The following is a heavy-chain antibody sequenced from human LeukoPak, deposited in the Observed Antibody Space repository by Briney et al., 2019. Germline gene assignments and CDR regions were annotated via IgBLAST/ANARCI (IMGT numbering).Heavy chain of an antibody. V-gene: IGHV1-69*06. CDR3: ATGGRSYGPPNYYYYYYMDV. CDR2: IIPIFGTA. D-gene: IGHD5-18*01. CDR1: GGTFSSYA. Sequence: SVKVSCKASGGTFSSYAISWVRQAPGQGLEWMGGIIPIFGTANYAQKFQGRVTITADKSTSTAYMELSSLRSEDTAVYYCATGGRSYGPPNYYYYYYMDVWGKGTTVTISS. J-gene: IGHJ6*03.